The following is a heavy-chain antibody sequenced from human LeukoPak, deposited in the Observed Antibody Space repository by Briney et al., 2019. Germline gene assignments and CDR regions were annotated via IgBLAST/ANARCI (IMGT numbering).Heavy chain of an antibody. D-gene: IGHD3-9*01. CDR2: INHSGST. CDR1: GGSFCGYY. CDR3: ARGPYYDILTGYYRGFDY. V-gene: IGHV4-34*01. J-gene: IGHJ4*02. Sequence: SETLSLTCAVYGGSFCGYYWSWIRQPPGKGLEWIGEINHSGSTNYNPSLKSRVTISVDTSKNQFSLKLSSVTAADTAVYYCARGPYYDILTGYYRGFDYWGQGTLVTVSS.